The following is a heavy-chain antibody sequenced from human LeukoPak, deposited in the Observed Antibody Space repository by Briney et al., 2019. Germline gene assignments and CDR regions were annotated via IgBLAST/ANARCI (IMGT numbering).Heavy chain of an antibody. CDR3: ARLYRNYVTYGMDV. V-gene: IGHV4-31*03. D-gene: IGHD1-7*01. J-gene: IGHJ6*02. Sequence: SETLSLTCTVSGGSISSGGYYWSWIRQHPGKGLEWIGYIYYSGSTYYDPSLKSRVTISVDTSKNQFSLKLSSVTAADTAVYYCARLYRNYVTYGMDVWGQGTTVTVSS. CDR2: IYYSGST. CDR1: GGSISSGGYY.